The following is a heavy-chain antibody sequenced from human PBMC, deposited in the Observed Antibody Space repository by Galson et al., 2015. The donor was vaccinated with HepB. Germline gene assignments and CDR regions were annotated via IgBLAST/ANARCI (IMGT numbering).Heavy chain of an antibody. CDR2: ISAYNGDT. Sequence: SVKVSCKASGYTFTSYGISWVRQAPGQGLEWMGWISAYNGDTNYAQKLQGRVTMTTDTSTSTAYMELRSLRSDDTAVYYCARDPPTVTTAGFDYWGQGTLVTVSS. J-gene: IGHJ4*02. CDR1: GYTFTSYG. CDR3: ARDPPTVTTAGFDY. D-gene: IGHD4-17*01. V-gene: IGHV1-18*04.